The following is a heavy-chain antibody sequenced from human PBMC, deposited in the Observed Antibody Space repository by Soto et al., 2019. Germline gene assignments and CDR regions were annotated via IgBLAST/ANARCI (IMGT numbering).Heavy chain of an antibody. J-gene: IGHJ3*02. V-gene: IGHV3-15*01. D-gene: IGHD3-22*01. CDR1: GFNFRNAW. CDR3: TADARIVVVTYDGFDI. Sequence: PGGSLRLSGAASGFNFRNAWMSWVRQAPGKGLEWVGRIKSKTDGGTTDYAAPVKGRFTISRDDSKNTLYLQTNSLKTEDTAVYYCTADARIVVVTYDGFDIWGQGTMVTVSS. CDR2: IKSKTDGGTT.